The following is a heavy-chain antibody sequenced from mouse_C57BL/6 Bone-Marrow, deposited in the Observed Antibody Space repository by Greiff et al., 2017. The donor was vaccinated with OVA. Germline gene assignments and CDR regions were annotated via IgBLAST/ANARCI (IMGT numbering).Heavy chain of an antibody. Sequence: VQLQQSGPELVKPGASVKISCKASGYTFTDYYMNWVKQSHGKSLEWIGDINPNNGGTSYNQKFKGKATLTVDKSSSTAYMELRSLTSEDSAFYCSARYDYEWYFDYWCQGTTLTVSS. CDR2: INPNNGGT. CDR3: ARYDYEWYFDY. V-gene: IGHV1-26*01. J-gene: IGHJ2*01. CDR1: GYTFTDYY. D-gene: IGHD2-4*01.